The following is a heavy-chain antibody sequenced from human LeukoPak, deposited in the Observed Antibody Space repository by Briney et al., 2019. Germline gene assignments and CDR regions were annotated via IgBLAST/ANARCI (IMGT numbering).Heavy chain of an antibody. V-gene: IGHV3-30*02. CDR3: ARATAYYDILTGYSTCYFDY. CDR1: GFTLSCCG. CDR2: IRYDGSDK. D-gene: IGHD3-9*01. Sequence: HPGGSLRLSCAASGFTLSCCGMHWVRQAPGKGLEWVAFIRYDGSDKYYADSVKGRFTISRDNSKNTLYLQMNSLRAEDTAVYYCARATAYYDILTGYSTCYFDYWGQGTLVTVSS. J-gene: IGHJ4*02.